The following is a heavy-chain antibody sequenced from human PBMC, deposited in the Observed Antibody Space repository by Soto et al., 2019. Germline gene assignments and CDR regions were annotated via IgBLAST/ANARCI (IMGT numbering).Heavy chain of an antibody. CDR3: AKNWDTTFSSSSH. J-gene: IGHJ4*02. CDR1: GFPFSTYA. D-gene: IGHD6-6*01. V-gene: IGHV3-23*01. CDR2: ISGSGGST. Sequence: EVQLLESGGGLVQPGGSLRLSYAASGFPFSTYALPWVRQAPGKGLEWDSAISGSGGSTYYADSVKGRFTISRDKSKSTLFLQMNSLRAEDTAVYYCAKNWDTTFSSSSHWGQGALVTVSS.